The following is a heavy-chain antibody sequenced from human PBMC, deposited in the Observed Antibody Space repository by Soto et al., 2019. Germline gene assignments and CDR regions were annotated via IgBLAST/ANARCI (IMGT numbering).Heavy chain of an antibody. CDR1: GFTFSSYG. CDR2: ISYDGSNK. D-gene: IGHD3-9*01. CDR3: AKDLPKYYDILTGSSSGFDY. Sequence: RSLRLSCAASGFTFSSYGMHWVRQAPGKGLEWVAVISYDGSNKYYADSVKGRFTISRDNSKNTLYLQMNSLRAEDTAVYYCAKDLPKYYDILTGSSSGFDYWGQGTLVTVSS. V-gene: IGHV3-30*18. J-gene: IGHJ4*02.